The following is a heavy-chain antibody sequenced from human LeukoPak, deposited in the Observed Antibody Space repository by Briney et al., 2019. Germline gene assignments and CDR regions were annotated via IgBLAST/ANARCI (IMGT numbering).Heavy chain of an antibody. CDR1: GYIFTSYS. Sequence: ASVKVSCKASGYIFTSYSISWVRQAPGQGLEWMGWISAYNGDTNYVQKFQGRVTMTTDTSTSTAYMELSRLRSDDTAVYYCARDVDIVVVPPDYWFDPWGQGTLVTVSS. CDR3: ARDVDIVVVPPDYWFDP. D-gene: IGHD2-2*01. V-gene: IGHV1-18*01. CDR2: ISAYNGDT. J-gene: IGHJ5*02.